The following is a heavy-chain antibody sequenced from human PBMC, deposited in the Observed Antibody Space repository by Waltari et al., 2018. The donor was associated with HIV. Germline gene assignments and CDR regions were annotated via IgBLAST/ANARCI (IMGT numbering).Heavy chain of an antibody. Sequence: QVQLVQSGAEVKKPGASVKVSCKASGYTFTCYYIHWVRQAPGQGLEWMGWINPNSGDTEYVQKFQGRLTMTRDTSITTAYMELSRLGSDDTAMYYCARILGSGDYFGRIFYFDYWGQGTLVTVSS. V-gene: IGHV1-2*02. D-gene: IGHD4-17*01. CDR2: INPNSGDT. CDR1: GYTFTCYY. CDR3: ARILGSGDYFGRIFYFDY. J-gene: IGHJ4*02.